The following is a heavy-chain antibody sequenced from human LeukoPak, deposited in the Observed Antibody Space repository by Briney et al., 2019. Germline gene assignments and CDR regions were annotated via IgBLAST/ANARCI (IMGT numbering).Heavy chain of an antibody. J-gene: IGHJ4*02. Sequence: PGGSLRLSCAASGFTVSSNYMSWVRPAPGKGLEWVSSISSSSSYIYYADSVKGRFTISRDNAKNSLYLQMNSLRAEDTAVYYCARDFGVVIGEFDYWGQGTLVTVSS. D-gene: IGHD3-3*01. V-gene: IGHV3-21*01. CDR2: ISSSSSYI. CDR3: ARDFGVVIGEFDY. CDR1: GFTVSSNY.